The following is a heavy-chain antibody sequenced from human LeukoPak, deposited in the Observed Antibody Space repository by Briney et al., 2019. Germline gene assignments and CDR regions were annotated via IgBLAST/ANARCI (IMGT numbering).Heavy chain of an antibody. Sequence: PSQTLSLTCTVSGGSISSGDCYWSWIRQPPGKGLEWIGYIYYSGSTYYNPSLKSRVTISVDTSKNQFSLKLSSVTAADTAVYYCARQSGSSDDAFDIWGQGTMVTVSS. CDR3: ARQSGSSDDAFDI. V-gene: IGHV4-30-4*08. J-gene: IGHJ3*02. CDR2: IYYSGST. D-gene: IGHD1-26*01. CDR1: GGSISSGDCY.